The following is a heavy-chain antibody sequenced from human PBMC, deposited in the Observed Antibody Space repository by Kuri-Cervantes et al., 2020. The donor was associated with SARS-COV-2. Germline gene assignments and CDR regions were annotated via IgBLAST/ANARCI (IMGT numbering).Heavy chain of an antibody. CDR2: IIPILGIA. Sequence: SVKVSCKASGYTFTSYDINWVRQAPGQGLEWMGGIIPILGIANYAQKFQGRVTITADESTSTAYMELSSLRSEDTAVYYCAVGADTAAPNSYYYYMTSGAKGPRSPSP. J-gene: IGHJ6*03. V-gene: IGHV1-69*10. CDR1: GYTFTSYD. CDR3: AVGADTAAPNSYYYYMTS. D-gene: IGHD5-18*01.